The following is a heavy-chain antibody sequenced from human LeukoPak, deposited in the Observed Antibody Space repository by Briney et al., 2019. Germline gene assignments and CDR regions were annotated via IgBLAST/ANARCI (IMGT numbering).Heavy chain of an antibody. J-gene: IGHJ4*02. V-gene: IGHV3-30-3*01. CDR3: ARDPITGYYYDSSGYYTSDY. CDR2: TPYGGSNK. Sequence: PGGSLRLSCAASGFTFSSYAMHWVRQAPGKGLEWVAVTPYGGSNKYYADSVKGRFTISRDNSKNTLYLQMNSLRAEDTAVYYCARDPITGYYYDSSGYYTSDYWGQGTLVTVSS. D-gene: IGHD3-22*01. CDR1: GFTFSSYA.